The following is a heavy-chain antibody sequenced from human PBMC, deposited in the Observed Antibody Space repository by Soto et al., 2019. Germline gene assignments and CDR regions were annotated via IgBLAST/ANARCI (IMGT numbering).Heavy chain of an antibody. V-gene: IGHV3-30*18. D-gene: IGHD1-1*01. CDR2: ISYDGNKE. J-gene: IGHJ6*02. Sequence: QVQLVESGGGVVQPGRSLRLSCSASGFIFGTYGMDWVRQAPGKGLEWVALISYDGNKEFYADSVKGRFTISRDNSRNTLYLHMNSLKPGDTAMYYCAKETATSVDYYYFYGLDVWGPGTTVSVSS. CDR3: AKETATSVDYYYFYGLDV. CDR1: GFIFGTYG.